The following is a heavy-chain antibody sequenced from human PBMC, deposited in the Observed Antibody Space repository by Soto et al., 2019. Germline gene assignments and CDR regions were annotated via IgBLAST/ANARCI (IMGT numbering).Heavy chain of an antibody. V-gene: IGHV4-34*01. CDR3: ARGSLWLRYALGY. Sequence: QVQLQQWGAGLLKPSETLSLTCAVYGGSFSGYYWSWIRQPPGKGLEWIGEINHSGSTNYNPSLKSRVTISVDTSKNQFSLKLSSVTAADTAVYYCARGSLWLRYALGYWGQGTLVTVSS. CDR1: GGSFSGYY. D-gene: IGHD5-12*01. CDR2: INHSGST. J-gene: IGHJ4*02.